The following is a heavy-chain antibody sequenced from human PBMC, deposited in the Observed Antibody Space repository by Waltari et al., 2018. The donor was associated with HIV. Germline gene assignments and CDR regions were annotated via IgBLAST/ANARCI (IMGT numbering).Heavy chain of an antibody. CDR3: ARLFYYDTTGYINNAFDI. CDR1: GSTFTNYW. CDR2: IYPFDSDT. Sequence: EVQLVPSGAAVGKSVESLRTPCTASGSTFTNYWIAWVRQMSGEGLEWMGIIYPFDSDTRYNPSFEGQITISADKSLATAYLEWSKLNASDAAIYYCARLFYYDTTGYINNAFDIWGQGTLVTVS. D-gene: IGHD3-22*01. V-gene: IGHV5-51*03. J-gene: IGHJ3*02.